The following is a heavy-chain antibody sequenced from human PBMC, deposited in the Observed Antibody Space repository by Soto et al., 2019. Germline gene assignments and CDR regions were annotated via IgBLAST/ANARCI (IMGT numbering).Heavy chain of an antibody. CDR1: GYQFSNSV. V-gene: IGHV1-3*01. CDR3: ARLFGVAAVATDAFNI. J-gene: IGHJ3*02. Sequence: AELKVSCKASGYQFSNSVMHWVRLAPGQRLEWMGWINAANGNTQYSQKFQGRVSISTDTSASTAYLELTSLRSEDTAVYYCARLFGVAAVATDAFNIRGEGTLFT. CDR2: INAANGNT. D-gene: IGHD3-10*02.